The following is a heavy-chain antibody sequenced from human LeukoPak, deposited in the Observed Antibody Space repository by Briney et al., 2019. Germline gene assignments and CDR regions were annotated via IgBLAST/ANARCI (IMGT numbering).Heavy chain of an antibody. CDR2: INPSGGST. J-gene: IGHJ4*02. Sequence: AASVKISCKASGYTFTSYYMHWVRQAPGQGLEWMGIINPSGGSTSYAQKFQGRVTMTRDTSTSTVYMELSSLRSEDTAVYYCARDLSGGYGDYWGQGTLVTVSS. D-gene: IGHD2-15*01. CDR1: GYTFTSYY. CDR3: ARDLSGGYGDY. V-gene: IGHV1-46*01.